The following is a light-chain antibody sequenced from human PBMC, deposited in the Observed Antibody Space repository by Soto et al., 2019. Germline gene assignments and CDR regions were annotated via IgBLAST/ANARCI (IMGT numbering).Light chain of an antibody. CDR3: SSYAGSNIVV. CDR1: SSDVGGYNF. CDR2: EVS. J-gene: IGLJ2*01. Sequence: QSALTQPPSASGSPGQSVPISCTGTSSDVGGYNFVSWYQQHPGKAPKLMMYEVSERPSGVPDRFSGSKSGTTASLTVAGLHAEDEADYYCSSYAGSNIVVFGGGTKLTVL. V-gene: IGLV2-8*01.